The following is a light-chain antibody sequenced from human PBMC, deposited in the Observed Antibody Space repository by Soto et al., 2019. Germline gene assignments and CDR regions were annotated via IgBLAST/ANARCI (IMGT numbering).Light chain of an antibody. CDR3: SSYTTTSTLV. V-gene: IGLV2-14*02. Sequence: QSALTQPASVSGSPGQSITISCTGTSSDVGSYNLVSWYQHHPGKAPKLMIYEGSKRPSGVSYRFTGSKSGNTASLTISGLQAEDEADYYCSSYTTTSTLVFGGGTKVTVL. CDR1: SSDVGSYNL. CDR2: EGS. J-gene: IGLJ3*02.